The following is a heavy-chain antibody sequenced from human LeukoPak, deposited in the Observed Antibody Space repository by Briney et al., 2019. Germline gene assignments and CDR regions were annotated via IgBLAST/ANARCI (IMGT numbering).Heavy chain of an antibody. V-gene: IGHV3-9*01. CDR2: ISWNSGSI. J-gene: IGHJ4*02. CDR3: AKEAAAQGPLDY. D-gene: IGHD6-13*01. CDR1: GFTFDDYA. Sequence: PGGSLRLSCAASGFTFDDYAMHWVRQAPGKGLEWVSGISWNSGSIGYADSVKGRFTISRDNAKNSLYLQMNSLRAEDTALYYCAKEAAAQGPLDYWGQGTLVTVSS.